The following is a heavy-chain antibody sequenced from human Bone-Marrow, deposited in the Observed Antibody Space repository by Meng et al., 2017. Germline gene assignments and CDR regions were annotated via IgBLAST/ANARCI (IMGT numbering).Heavy chain of an antibody. V-gene: IGHV1-2*02. Sequence: ASVKVSCKASGYTLTSYYMHWVRQAPGQGLEWMGWINPNSGGTNYAQKFQGRVTMTRDTSISTAYMELSRLRSDDTAVYYCAREEDPTRLRYFDWLASYYYYGMDVRGQGTTVTVSS. CDR2: INPNSGGT. D-gene: IGHD3-9*01. J-gene: IGHJ6*02. CDR1: GYTLTSYY. CDR3: AREEDPTRLRYFDWLASYYYYGMDV.